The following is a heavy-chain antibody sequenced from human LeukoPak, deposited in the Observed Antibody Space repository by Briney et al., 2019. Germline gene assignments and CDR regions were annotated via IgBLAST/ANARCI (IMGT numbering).Heavy chain of an antibody. CDR3: VTDYGGSSGAFDI. J-gene: IGHJ3*02. V-gene: IGHV3-21*05. CDR1: EFTLSGYD. CDR2: ISTSGSHM. D-gene: IGHD4-23*01. Sequence: PGGSLRLSCAASEFTLSGYDVNWVRQAPGKGLEWVSYISTSGSHMYYTDSVKGRFTISRDNAKNSLYLQMNSLRAEDTAVYYCVTDYGGSSGAFDIWGQGTMVTVSS.